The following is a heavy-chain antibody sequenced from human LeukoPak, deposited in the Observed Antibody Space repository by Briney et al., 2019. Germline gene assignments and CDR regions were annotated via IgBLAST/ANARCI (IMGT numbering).Heavy chain of an antibody. CDR2: ISYSGYT. V-gene: IGHV4-59*01. J-gene: IGHJ4*02. Sequence: SETLCLTCTVSGGSIRSYYWSWIRQAPGKGLEWIGFISYSGYTSYSPSLKSRVAISVDTSKSQFSLRLSSMTAADTAIYYCARGRNDNGGMFFDSWAQGTLVTVSS. CDR1: GGSIRSYY. D-gene: IGHD4-23*01. CDR3: ARGRNDNGGMFFDS.